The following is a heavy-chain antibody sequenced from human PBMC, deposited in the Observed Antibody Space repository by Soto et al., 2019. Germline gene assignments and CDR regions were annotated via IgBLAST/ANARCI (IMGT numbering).Heavy chain of an antibody. D-gene: IGHD2-2*01. Sequence: NPSETLSLTCTVSGGSVSSGSYYWSWIRQPPGKGLEWIGYIYYSGSTNYNPSLKSRVTISVDTSKNQFSLKLSSVTAADTAVYYCARLGYCSSTSCSKRSRYGMDVWGQGTTVTVSS. V-gene: IGHV4-61*01. J-gene: IGHJ6*02. CDR1: GGSVSSGSYY. CDR2: IYYSGST. CDR3: ARLGYCSSTSCSKRSRYGMDV.